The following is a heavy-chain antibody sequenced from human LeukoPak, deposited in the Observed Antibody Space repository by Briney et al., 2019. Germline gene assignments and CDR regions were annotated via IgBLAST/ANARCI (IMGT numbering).Heavy chain of an antibody. V-gene: IGHV3-74*01. CDR2: IKSDGSST. CDR3: ARDRYYSVDV. Sequence: GGSLRLSCVASEFTFSTFLMHWVRQAPGKGLVWVSRIKSDGSSTIYADSVKGRFTISRDSAKNTLYLQMNSLRGEDTAVYYCARDRYYSVDVWGQGTTVTVSS. J-gene: IGHJ6*02. CDR1: EFTFSTFL.